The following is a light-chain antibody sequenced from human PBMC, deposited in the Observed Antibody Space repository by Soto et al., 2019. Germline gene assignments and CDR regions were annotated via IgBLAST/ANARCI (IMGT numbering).Light chain of an antibody. J-gene: IGKJ5*01. Sequence: EIVLTQSPGTLSLSPGERATLSCRASQGVTNNYLAWYQHKPGQAPRLLIYVASTRATGIPYRFSGIGSGTNLALTTSRLEPEDYAVDYSRQYGRSPPITFALGTLLEIK. CDR2: VAS. CDR3: RQYGRSPPIT. CDR1: QGVTNNY. V-gene: IGKV3-20*01.